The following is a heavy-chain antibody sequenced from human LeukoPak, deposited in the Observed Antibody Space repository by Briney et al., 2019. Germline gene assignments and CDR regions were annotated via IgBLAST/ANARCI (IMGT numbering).Heavy chain of an antibody. Sequence: PGGSLRLSCAASGFTFSRYAVNWIRQPPGKGLEWIASIYYSGSTYYNPSLKSRVTISVDTSRNQFSLKLSSVTAADTAVYYCASLAVAGLSEGYWGQGTLVIVSS. D-gene: IGHD6-19*01. CDR2: IYYSGST. CDR3: ASLAVAGLSEGY. V-gene: IGHV4-59*05. CDR1: GFTFSRYA. J-gene: IGHJ4*02.